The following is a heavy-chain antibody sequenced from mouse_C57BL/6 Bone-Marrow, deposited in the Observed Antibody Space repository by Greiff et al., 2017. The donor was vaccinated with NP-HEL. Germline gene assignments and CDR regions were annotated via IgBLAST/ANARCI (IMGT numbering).Heavy chain of an antibody. CDR1: GFTFSSYG. CDR2: ISSGGSYT. D-gene: IGHD2-12*01. J-gene: IGHJ3*01. V-gene: IGHV5-6*01. Sequence: EVQVVESGGDLVKPGGSLKLSCAASGFTFSSYGMSWVRQTPDKRLEWVATISSGGSYTYYPDSVKGRFTISRDNAKNTLYLQMSSLKSEDTAMYYCASRYSSWFAYWGQGTLVTVSA. CDR3: ASRYSSWFAY.